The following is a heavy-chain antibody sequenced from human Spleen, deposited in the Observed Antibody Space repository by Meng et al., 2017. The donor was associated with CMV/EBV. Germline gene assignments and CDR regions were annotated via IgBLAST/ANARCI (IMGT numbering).Heavy chain of an antibody. Sequence: GESLKISCAASGFTVSCNYMNWVRQAPGKGLEWVSRIYSGGNTYYADSVKGRFTISRDNSKNTVNLHMNRLRAEDTAIYYCAKGLSRSWYVGDYWGQGALVTVSS. CDR2: IYSGGNT. CDR1: GFTVSCNY. V-gene: IGHV3-53*01. D-gene: IGHD6-13*01. J-gene: IGHJ4*02. CDR3: AKGLSRSWYVGDY.